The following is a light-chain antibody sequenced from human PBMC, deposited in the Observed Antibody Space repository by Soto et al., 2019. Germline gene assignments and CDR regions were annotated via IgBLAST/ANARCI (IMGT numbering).Light chain of an antibody. J-gene: IGLJ1*01. CDR3: SSYTSSVAWV. CDR2: EVS. V-gene: IGLV2-14*01. Sequence: QSALTQPASVSGSPGQSITISCTGTSSDVGGHSRVSWFQQYPGKAPKLLIFEVSKRPSGVSNRFSGSKSGNTASPTISGLQAEDEADYYCSSYTSSVAWVFGTGTKLTVL. CDR1: SSDVGGHSR.